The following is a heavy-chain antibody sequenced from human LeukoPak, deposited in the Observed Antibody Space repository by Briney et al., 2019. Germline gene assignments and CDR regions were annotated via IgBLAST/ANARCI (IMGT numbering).Heavy chain of an antibody. CDR2: IKQDGSDK. Sequence: PGGSLRLSCVAPGFTFSSYWMSWVRQAPGKGLEWVANIKQDGSDKYYVDSVRGRFTISRDNAKNSLYLQMNSLRGEDTAVYYCARGGYSSSYIAYWGQGTLVTVSS. J-gene: IGHJ4*02. CDR1: GFTFSSYW. CDR3: ARGGYSSSYIAY. V-gene: IGHV3-7*04. D-gene: IGHD6-13*01.